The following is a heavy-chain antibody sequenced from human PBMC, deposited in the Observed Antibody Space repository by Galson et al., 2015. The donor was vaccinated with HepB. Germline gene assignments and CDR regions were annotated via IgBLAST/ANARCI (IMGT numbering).Heavy chain of an antibody. CDR1: GGTFSSYA. V-gene: IGHV1-69*04. D-gene: IGHD5-24*01. CDR3: ARDGYNSSDFDY. Sequence: SVKVSCKASGGTFSSYAISWVRQAPGQGLEWMGRIIPILGIANYAQKFQGRVTITADKSTSTAYMELSSLRSEDTAVYCCARDGYNSSDFDYWGQGTLVTVSS. J-gene: IGHJ4*02. CDR2: IIPILGIA.